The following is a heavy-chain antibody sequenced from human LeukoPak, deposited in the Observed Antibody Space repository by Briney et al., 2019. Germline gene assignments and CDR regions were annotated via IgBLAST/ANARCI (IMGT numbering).Heavy chain of an antibody. J-gene: IGHJ4*02. D-gene: IGHD2-15*01. CDR2: ISNNGGYT. V-gene: IGHV3-23*01. CDR1: GLTLSSSA. CDR3: AKQLGYCSDGSCYFPY. Sequence: GSLRLSWAASGLTLSSSAMSWVRQGPGEGLGGVSAISNNGGYTYYADSVQGRFTISRDNSKSTLCLQMNSLRAEDTAVYYCAKQLGYCSDGSCYFPYWGQGTLVTVSS.